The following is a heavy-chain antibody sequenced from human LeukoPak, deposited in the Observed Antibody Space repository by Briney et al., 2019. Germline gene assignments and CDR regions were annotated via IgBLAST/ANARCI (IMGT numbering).Heavy chain of an antibody. V-gene: IGHV4-59*01. D-gene: IGHD5-12*01. J-gene: IGHJ4*02. Sequence: KPSETLSPTCTVSGGSISSYYWSWIRQPPGKGLEWIGYTYYSGRTNYNPSLKSRVTISVDTSKNQFSLKLSSVTAADTAVYYCARDSGAYDGNFDYWGQGTLVTVSS. CDR3: ARDSGAYDGNFDY. CDR1: GGSISSYY. CDR2: TYYSGRT.